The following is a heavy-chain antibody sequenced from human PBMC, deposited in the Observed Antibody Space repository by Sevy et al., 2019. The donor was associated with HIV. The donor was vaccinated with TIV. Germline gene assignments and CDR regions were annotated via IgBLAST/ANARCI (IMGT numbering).Heavy chain of an antibody. D-gene: IGHD2-15*01. Sequence: GGSLRLSCVASGFTFSSYWMSWVRQAPGKGLEWVANIKQDGSEKYYVDSVKGRFTISRDNAKNSLYLQMNSLRAEDTAVYYCAGESAVVAATHGWFDPWGQGTLVTVSS. V-gene: IGHV3-7*01. CDR1: GFTFSSYW. CDR3: AGESAVVAATHGWFDP. CDR2: IKQDGSEK. J-gene: IGHJ5*02.